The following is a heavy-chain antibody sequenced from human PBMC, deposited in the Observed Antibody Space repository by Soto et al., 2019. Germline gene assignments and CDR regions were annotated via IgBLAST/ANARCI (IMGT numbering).Heavy chain of an antibody. V-gene: IGHV4-59*01. Sequence: QVQLQESGPGLVKPSETLSLTCIVSGASISSYYWTWVRQPPGKGLEWIGIAHSSGSTNYNPSLKSRATVTVDTTKGQCSLRVSSVTAANTAMYYCASYDTAATSKGHYYWVEGTLVTVSS. D-gene: IGHD6-25*01. CDR3: ASYDTAATSKGHYY. J-gene: IGHJ4*02. CDR2: AHSSGST. CDR1: GASISSYY.